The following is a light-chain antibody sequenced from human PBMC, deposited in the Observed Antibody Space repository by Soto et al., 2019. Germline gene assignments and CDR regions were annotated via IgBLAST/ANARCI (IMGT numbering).Light chain of an antibody. V-gene: IGKV1-39*01. CDR1: QTIRYS. Sequence: DIQMTQSPSSLSASVGDRVTISCRASQTIRYSLNWYQQKPGKAPKVLIYDASTLQSGVPPRFSGSGSGTDFALTISSLQPEDFGTYYCLQTAGSRTGTFGQGTKV. CDR3: LQTAGSRTGT. CDR2: DAS. J-gene: IGKJ1*01.